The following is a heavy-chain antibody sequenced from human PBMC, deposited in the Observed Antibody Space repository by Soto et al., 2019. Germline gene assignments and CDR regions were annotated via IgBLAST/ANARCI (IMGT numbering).Heavy chain of an antibody. J-gene: IGHJ4*02. V-gene: IGHV3-30*18. CDR2: ISYDGSNK. Sequence: QVQLVESGGGVVQPGRSLRLSCAASGFTFSSYGMHWVRQAPGKGLEWVAVISYDGSNKYYADSVKGRFTISRDNSKNTLYLQMNSLRAEDTAVYYCAKAGDPQGLTGYHDYWGQGTLVTVSS. D-gene: IGHD3-9*01. CDR3: AKAGDPQGLTGYHDY. CDR1: GFTFSSYG.